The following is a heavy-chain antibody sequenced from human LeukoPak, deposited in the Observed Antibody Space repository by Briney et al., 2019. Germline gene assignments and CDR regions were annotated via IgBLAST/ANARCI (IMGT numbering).Heavy chain of an antibody. CDR2: IYYSGST. J-gene: IGHJ4*02. V-gene: IGHV4-59*12. Sequence: SETLSLTCTVSGGSISSYYWSWIRQPPGKGLEWIGYIYYSGSTNYNPSLKSRVTMSVDTSKNQFSLKLSSVTAADTAVYYCAGGDSAAGTDYWGQGTLVTVSS. CDR3: AGGDSAAGTDY. CDR1: GGSISSYY. D-gene: IGHD6-13*01.